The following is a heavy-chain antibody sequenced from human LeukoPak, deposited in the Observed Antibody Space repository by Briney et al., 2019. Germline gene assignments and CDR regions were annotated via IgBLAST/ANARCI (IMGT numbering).Heavy chain of an antibody. CDR2: INHSGST. D-gene: IGHD3-10*01. J-gene: IGHJ4*02. CDR1: GVSFSGYY. Sequence: ASETLSLTCAVYGVSFSGYYWSWIRQPPGKGLEGLGEINHSGSTNYNPSLKSRVTISVDTSKNRFSLKLSSVTAADTAVYYCATQNYYGSGSSVDCWGQGTLVTVSS. CDR3: ATQNYYGSGSSVDC. V-gene: IGHV4-34*01.